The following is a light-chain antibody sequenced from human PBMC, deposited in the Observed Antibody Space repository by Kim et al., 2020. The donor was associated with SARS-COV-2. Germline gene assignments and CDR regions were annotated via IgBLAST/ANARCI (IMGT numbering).Light chain of an antibody. CDR2: WAS. V-gene: IGKV4-1*01. CDR3: QHYYNTPFT. J-gene: IGKJ5*01. CDR1: LPLSHDPREENR. Sequence: ATINCKFSLPLSHDPREENRLAWYQQTPGQPPMLLFCWASTRESGVPNRFSGSGSGTDFTLTITSLQAEDVAHYYCQHYYNTPFTFGQGTRLEIK.